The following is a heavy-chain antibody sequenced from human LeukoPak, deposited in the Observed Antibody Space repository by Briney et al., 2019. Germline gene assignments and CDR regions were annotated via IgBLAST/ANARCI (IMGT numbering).Heavy chain of an antibody. CDR1: GGSISSRSYY. CDR3: ARDAEFCSGGSCYP. D-gene: IGHD2-15*01. CDR2: ISYNGYT. V-gene: IGHV4-39*07. Sequence: SETLSLTCTVSGGSISSRSYYWDWIRQPPGKGLEWIGSISYNGYTNYNPSLKSRVTISVDTSKNQFYLKLNSVTAADTAVYYCARDAEFCSGGSCYPWGQGTLVTVSS. J-gene: IGHJ5*02.